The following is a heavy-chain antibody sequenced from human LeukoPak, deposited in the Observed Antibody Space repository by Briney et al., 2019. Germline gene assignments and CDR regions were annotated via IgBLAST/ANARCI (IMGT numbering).Heavy chain of an antibody. Sequence: SETLSLTCTVSGGSISSYYWSWIRQPPGKGLEWIGYIYYSGSTNYNPSLKSRVTISVDTSKNQFSLKLSSVTAADTAVYYCARAPYYYGMDVWGQGTTVTVSS. CDR1: GGSISSYY. J-gene: IGHJ6*02. CDR3: ARAPYYYGMDV. V-gene: IGHV4-59*08. CDR2: IYYSGST.